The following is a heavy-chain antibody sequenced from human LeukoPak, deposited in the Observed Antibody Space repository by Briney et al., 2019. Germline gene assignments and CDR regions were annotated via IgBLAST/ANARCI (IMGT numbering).Heavy chain of an antibody. Sequence: PGGSLRLSCAASGFTFSSYGMSWVRQVPGKGLEWVSGISGSGVITYYADSVKGRFVVSRDNAKNLLFLQMNSLRVEDTALYFCAREVLDVVEPATNTVDYWGQGTRVTVSS. D-gene: IGHD2-2*01. CDR1: GFTFSSYG. J-gene: IGHJ4*02. V-gene: IGHV3-23*01. CDR2: ISGSGVIT. CDR3: AREVLDVVEPATNTVDY.